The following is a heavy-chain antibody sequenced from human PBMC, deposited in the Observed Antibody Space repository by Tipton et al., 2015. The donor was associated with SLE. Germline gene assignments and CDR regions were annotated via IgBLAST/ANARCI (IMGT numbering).Heavy chain of an antibody. CDR1: GFTFSSYA. CDR3: ARDMDHCSGGSCYPYYFDY. CDR2: ISYDGSNK. Sequence: SLRLSCAASGFTFSSYAMHWVRQAPGKGLEWVAVISYDGSNKYYADSVKGRFTISRDNSKNTLYLQMNSLRAEDTAVYYCARDMDHCSGGSCYPYYFDYWGQGTLVTVSS. J-gene: IGHJ4*02. V-gene: IGHV3-30*04. D-gene: IGHD2-15*01.